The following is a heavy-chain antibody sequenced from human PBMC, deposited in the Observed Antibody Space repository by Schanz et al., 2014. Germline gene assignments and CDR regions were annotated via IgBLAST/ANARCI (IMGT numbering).Heavy chain of an antibody. CDR2: MNESHSTI. J-gene: IGHJ4*02. Sequence: VQLVESGGGLVQPGGSLRLSCTASGFTFSSYWMHWVRQVPGKGLVWVSAMNESHSTIYYADSVRGRFTISRDNSKNTLYLQMNSLRAEDTAVYFCAKIERNEDWGQGTLVTVSS. CDR1: GFTFSSYW. V-gene: IGHV3-23*04. CDR3: AKIERNED. D-gene: IGHD1-1*01.